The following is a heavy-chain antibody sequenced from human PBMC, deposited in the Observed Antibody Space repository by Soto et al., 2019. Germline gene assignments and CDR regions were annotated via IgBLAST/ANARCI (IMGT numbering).Heavy chain of an antibody. CDR2: ITSKSAGATT. Sequence: EAQLVESGGGLVTPGESLRLSCVASGFTFSNAWMSWVRQVPGKGLEWIGRITSKSAGATTAYAAPVAGRFTVSRDDLKSTLSLQVNSLKTEDTGIYYCYTEHTLFMAHWGQGTLVTVSS. V-gene: IGHV3-15*01. CDR3: YTEHTLFMAH. J-gene: IGHJ4*02. CDR1: GFTFSNAW.